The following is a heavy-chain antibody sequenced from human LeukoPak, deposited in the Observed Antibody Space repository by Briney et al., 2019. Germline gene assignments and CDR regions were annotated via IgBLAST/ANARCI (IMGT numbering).Heavy chain of an antibody. J-gene: IGHJ4*02. CDR3: ARHGVVRGVINPPDY. V-gene: IGHV4-39*01. D-gene: IGHD3-10*01. CDR1: GDSISSTTYF. CDR2: IYNSAST. Sequence: PSETLSLTCTVSGDSISSTTYFWDWIRQPPGKGLEWIGNIYNSASTHYNPSLKSRVTISVDTSKNHLSLRLSSVTAADTAIYYCARHGVVRGVINPPDYWGQGTLVTVSS.